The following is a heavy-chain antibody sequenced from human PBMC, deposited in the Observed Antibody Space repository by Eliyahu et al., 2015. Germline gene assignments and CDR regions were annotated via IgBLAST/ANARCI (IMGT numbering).Heavy chain of an antibody. V-gene: IGHV3-11*06. J-gene: IGHJ4*02. CDR1: GFTFSXSY. Sequence: QVQLVESGGGLVKPGGSLXRSXAAXGFTFSXSYMXWXXQSPGKGLEWVSCTSSSSSYTNYADSVKGRFTISRDNAKNSLYLQMNSLRAEHTAVYYCAREGRTYDYVWGSYRYTYYFDYWGQGTLVTVSS. CDR3: AREGRTYDYVWGSYRYTYYFDY. CDR2: TSSSSSYT. D-gene: IGHD3-16*02.